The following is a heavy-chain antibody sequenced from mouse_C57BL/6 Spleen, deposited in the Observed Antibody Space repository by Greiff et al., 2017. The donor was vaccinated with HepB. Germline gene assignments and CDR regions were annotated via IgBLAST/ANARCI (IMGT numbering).Heavy chain of an antibody. CDR3: YYYGTSPNYYAMDY. Sequence: QVQLQQSGAELARPGASVKLSCKASGYTFTSYGISWVKQRTGQGLEWIGEIYPRSGNTYYNEKFKGKATLTADKSSSTAYMELRSLTSEDSAVYFCYYYGTSPNYYAMDYWGQGTSVTVSS. D-gene: IGHD1-1*01. CDR2: IYPRSGNT. J-gene: IGHJ4*01. V-gene: IGHV1-81*01. CDR1: GYTFTSYG.